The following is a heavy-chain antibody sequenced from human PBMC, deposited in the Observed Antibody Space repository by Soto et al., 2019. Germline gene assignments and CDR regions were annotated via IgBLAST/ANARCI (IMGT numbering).Heavy chain of an antibody. CDR3: ARRYRSAGWLAP. CDR1: GYSFATYA. Sequence: QVQLVQSGAEVKKPGAAVKVSCKASGYSFATYAIHWVCRAPGRGREWMGWINPYSGDTEYSDTFQDRVTIKRETPAPTAYMELRGLTSADTAVYFCARRYRSAGWLAPWGQGTLVTVSS. CDR2: INPYSGDT. J-gene: IGHJ5*02. V-gene: IGHV1-3*01. D-gene: IGHD5-18*01.